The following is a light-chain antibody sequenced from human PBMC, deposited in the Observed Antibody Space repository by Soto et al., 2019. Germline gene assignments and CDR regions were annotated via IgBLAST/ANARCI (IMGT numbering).Light chain of an antibody. Sequence: IVLTQSPGTLSLSPGERATLSCRASQSVSSNYLAWYQQRPGQAPRLLIYGASSRATGIPDRFSGSGSATDFTLTISRLEPEDFAVYYCQQYGTSPPLTFGGGTKVEIK. CDR1: QSVSSNY. CDR3: QQYGTSPPLT. V-gene: IGKV3-20*01. J-gene: IGKJ4*01. CDR2: GAS.